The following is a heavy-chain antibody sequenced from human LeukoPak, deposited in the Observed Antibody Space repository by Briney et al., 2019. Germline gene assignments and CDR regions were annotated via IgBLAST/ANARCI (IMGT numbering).Heavy chain of an antibody. J-gene: IGHJ4*02. V-gene: IGHV1-18*04. CDR3: ARDEDYGIFVNVDY. CDR2: ISTYNGNT. CDR1: GYTFTGYY. D-gene: IGHD4-17*01. Sequence: RASVKVSCKASGYTFTGYYMHWVRQAPGQGPEWMGWISTYNGNTKYAEKFQGRVTMTTDTPTSTAYMELRSLRSDDTAVYYCARDEDYGIFVNVDYWGQGTLVTVSS.